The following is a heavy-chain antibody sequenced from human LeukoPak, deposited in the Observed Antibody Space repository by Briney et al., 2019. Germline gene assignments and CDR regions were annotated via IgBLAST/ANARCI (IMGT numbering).Heavy chain of an antibody. J-gene: IGHJ5*02. V-gene: IGHV3-21*01. Sequence: GSLRLSCAASGFTFSSYSMNWVRQAPGKGLEWVSSISSSSSYIYYADSVKGRFTISRANAKNSLYLQMNSLRAEDTAVYYCARDSAKVRGVPHWFDPWGQGTLVTVSS. D-gene: IGHD3-10*01. CDR1: GFTFSSYS. CDR2: ISSSSSYI. CDR3: ARDSAKVRGVPHWFDP.